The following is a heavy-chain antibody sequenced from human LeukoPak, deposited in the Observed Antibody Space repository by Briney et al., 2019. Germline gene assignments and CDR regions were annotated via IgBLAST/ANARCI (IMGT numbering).Heavy chain of an antibody. D-gene: IGHD3-9*01. J-gene: IGHJ4*02. CDR1: GFTFRNYA. CDR2: IWYDGSNK. CDR3: AKEHSTGYYYFDY. V-gene: IGHV3-30*02. Sequence: GGSLRLSCAASGFTFRNYAMHWVRQAPGKGLEWVAYIWYDGSNKHYPDSVKGRFTISRDNSKNTVVLQMDSPRAEDTAVYYCAKEHSTGYYYFDYWGQGTLVTVSS.